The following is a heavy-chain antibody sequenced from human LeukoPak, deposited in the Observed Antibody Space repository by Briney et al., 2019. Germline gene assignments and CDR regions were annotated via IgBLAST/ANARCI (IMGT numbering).Heavy chain of an antibody. CDR3: AKTARGPGQPGLRFLELAAFDY. CDR1: GFTFSSYA. D-gene: IGHD3-3*01. CDR2: ISGSGGST. J-gene: IGHJ4*02. V-gene: IGHV3-23*01. Sequence: DPGGSLRLSCAASGFTFSSYAMSWVRQAPGKGLEWVSAISGSGGSTNYADSVKGRFTISRDNSKNTLYLQMNSLRAEDTAVYYCAKTARGPGQPGLRFLELAAFDYWGQGTLVTVSS.